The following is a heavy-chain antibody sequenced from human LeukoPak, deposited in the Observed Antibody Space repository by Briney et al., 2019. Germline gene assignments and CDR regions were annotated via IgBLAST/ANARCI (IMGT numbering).Heavy chain of an antibody. CDR3: ARAGTTVTDFAFDI. D-gene: IGHD4-17*01. CDR1: GGSFSGYY. CDR2: INHSGST. V-gene: IGHV4-34*01. J-gene: IGHJ3*02. Sequence: SETLSLTCAVYGGSFSGYYWSWIRQPPGKGLEWIGEINHSGSTNYNPSLKSRVTISVDTSKNQFPLKLSSVTAADTAVYYCARAGTTVTDFAFDIWGQGTMVTVSS.